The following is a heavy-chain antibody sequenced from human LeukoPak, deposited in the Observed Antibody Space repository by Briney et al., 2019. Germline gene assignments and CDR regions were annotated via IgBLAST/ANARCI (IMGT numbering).Heavy chain of an antibody. J-gene: IGHJ4*02. D-gene: IGHD3-10*01. CDR1: GGSISSSSYY. Sequence: PSETLSLTCTVSGGSISSSSYYWGWIRQPPGKGLEWIGSIYYSGSTYYNPSLKSRVTISVDTSKNQFSLKLSSVTAADTAVYYCARRPLWFGSEEELWGQGTLVTVSS. CDR3: ARRPLWFGSEEEL. V-gene: IGHV4-39*01. CDR2: IYYSGST.